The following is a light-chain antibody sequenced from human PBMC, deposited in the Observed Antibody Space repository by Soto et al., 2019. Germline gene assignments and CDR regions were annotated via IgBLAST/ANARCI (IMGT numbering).Light chain of an antibody. CDR1: SSDVSGYDY. J-gene: IGLJ1*01. CDR2: EVS. CDR3: SSYTASITLYV. Sequence: QSALTQPASVSGSPGQSITISCTGTSSDVSGYDYVSWYQQHPGKAPKLMIYEVSNRPSGVSNRFSGSKSGNTASLTISGLQAEDEADYYCSSYTASITLYVLGTGTKLTVL. V-gene: IGLV2-14*01.